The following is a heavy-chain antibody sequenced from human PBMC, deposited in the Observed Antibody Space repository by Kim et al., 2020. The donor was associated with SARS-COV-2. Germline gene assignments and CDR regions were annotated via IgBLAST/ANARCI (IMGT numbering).Heavy chain of an antibody. CDR3: ARERGIAARRYYYYGMDV. V-gene: IGHV1-46*01. CDR2: INPSGGST. Sequence: ASVKVSCKASGYTFTSYYMHWVRQAPGQGLEWMGIINPSGGSTSYAQKFQGRVTMTRDTSTSTVYMELSSLRSEDTAVYYCARERGIAARRYYYYGMDVWGQGTTVTVSS. D-gene: IGHD6-6*01. J-gene: IGHJ6*02. CDR1: GYTFTSYY.